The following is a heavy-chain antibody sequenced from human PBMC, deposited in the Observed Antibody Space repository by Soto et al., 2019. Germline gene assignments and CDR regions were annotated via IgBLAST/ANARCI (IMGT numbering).Heavy chain of an antibody. CDR1: GYTFTGYY. CDR2: INPNGGGT. V-gene: IGHV1-2*04. CDR3: AREYYYDSSPQAFDI. Sequence: ASVKVSCKASGYTFTGYYMHWVREARGQGLEWMGWINPNGGGTNYAQKFQGWVTMTRDTSISTAYMELSRLRSDDTAVYYCAREYYYDSSPQAFDIWGQGTMVTVSS. D-gene: IGHD3-22*01. J-gene: IGHJ3*02.